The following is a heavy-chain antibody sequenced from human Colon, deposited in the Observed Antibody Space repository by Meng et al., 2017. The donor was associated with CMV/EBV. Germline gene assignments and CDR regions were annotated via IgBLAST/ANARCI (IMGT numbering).Heavy chain of an antibody. D-gene: IGHD6-19*01. CDR3: VKEGSSGHTFEY. V-gene: IGHV3-30*02. CDR2: IQYDGSNK. Sequence: GGSGGGLGQFWGSLRLSCAASGFTFRGYGMHWVRQAPGKGLEWVAFIQYDGSNKYYADSVKGRFTISRDNSKNTLSLEMNSLRPEDTAVYYCVKEGSSGHTFEYWGQGTLVTVSS. CDR1: GFTFRGYG. J-gene: IGHJ4*02.